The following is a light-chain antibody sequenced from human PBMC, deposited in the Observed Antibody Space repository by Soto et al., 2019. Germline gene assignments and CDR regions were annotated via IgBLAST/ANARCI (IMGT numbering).Light chain of an antibody. Sequence: EIVLTQSPVTLSLSPGERATLSCRASRSVNNFVAWYQEKPGQAPRLLIYDSSNRASDIPDRFSGSGSGTDFTLTISSLEPGDFALYYCQQHINWPLTFGGGTKV. CDR1: RSVNNF. J-gene: IGKJ4*01. CDR2: DSS. V-gene: IGKV3-11*01. CDR3: QQHINWPLT.